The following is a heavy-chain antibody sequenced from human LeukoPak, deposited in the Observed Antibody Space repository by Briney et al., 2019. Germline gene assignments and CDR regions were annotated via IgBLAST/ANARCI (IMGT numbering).Heavy chain of an antibody. Sequence: GESLKISCEGSGYTFNSYWIGWVRQMPGKGLEWMAIIYPGDSDPRYSPSFQGQVTISVDKSISTVYLQWTSLKASDTAIYYCARQPLHSYGKGPGDYWGQGTLVTVSS. CDR1: GYTFNSYW. CDR3: ARQPLHSYGKGPGDY. D-gene: IGHD5-18*01. J-gene: IGHJ4*02. CDR2: IYPGDSDP. V-gene: IGHV5-51*01.